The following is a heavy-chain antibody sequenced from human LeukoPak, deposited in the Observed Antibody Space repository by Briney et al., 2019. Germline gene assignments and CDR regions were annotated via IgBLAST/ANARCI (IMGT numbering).Heavy chain of an antibody. D-gene: IGHD6-13*01. J-gene: IGHJ2*01. CDR3: ARVAAAAPYWYFDL. V-gene: IGHV4-59*01. CDR2: IYYSGST. Sequence: SEALSLTCTVSGGSISSYYWSWIRQPAGKGLEWIGYIYYSGSTNYNPSLKSRVTISVDTSKNQFSLKLSSVTAADTAVYYCARVAAAAPYWYFDLWGRGTLVTVSS. CDR1: GGSISSYY.